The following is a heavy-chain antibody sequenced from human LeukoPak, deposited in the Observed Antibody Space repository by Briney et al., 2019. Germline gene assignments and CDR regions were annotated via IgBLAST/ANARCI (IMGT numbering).Heavy chain of an antibody. CDR2: ISYDGSNK. Sequence: PGGSLRLSCAASGFTFSSYWMHWARQAPGKGLEWVAVISYDGSNKYYADSVKGRFTISRDNSKNTLYLQMNSLRAEDTAVYYCAKDPAPIVVVVAASCDFDYWGQGTLVTVSS. V-gene: IGHV3-30*18. J-gene: IGHJ4*02. CDR1: GFTFSSYW. CDR3: AKDPAPIVVVVAASCDFDY. D-gene: IGHD2-15*01.